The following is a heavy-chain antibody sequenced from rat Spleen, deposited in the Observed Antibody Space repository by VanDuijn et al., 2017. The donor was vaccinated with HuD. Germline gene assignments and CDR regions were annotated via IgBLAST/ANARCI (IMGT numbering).Heavy chain of an antibody. D-gene: IGHD1-2*01. CDR1: GFTFSDYT. V-gene: IGHV5-7*01. CDR2: ISTRGGST. CDR3: ARQQQLFPKGFAY. J-gene: IGHJ3*01. Sequence: EVQLVESGGGLVQPGRSLKLSCAASGFTFSDYTMAWVRQAPKMGLEWVASISTRGGSTYYRDSVKGRFTISRDNARSTLYLQMDSLRSEDTATYFCARQQQLFPKGFAYWGQGTLVTVSS.